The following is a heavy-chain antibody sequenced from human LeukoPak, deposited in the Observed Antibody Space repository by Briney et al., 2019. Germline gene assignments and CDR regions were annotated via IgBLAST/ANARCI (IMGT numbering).Heavy chain of an antibody. V-gene: IGHV5-51*01. CDR3: ATSSGYSVDDAFDI. CDR1: GFGFTSYW. Sequence: GVAVHSSSHGSGFGFTSYWIGWARPLTGKGMGWMGIIYPGDSDTRYTQSFQGQVTISADKSISTAYLQWSSLKASDTAMYYCATSSGYSVDDAFDIWGQGAMVTVSS. CDR2: IYPGDSDT. D-gene: IGHD3-22*01. J-gene: IGHJ3*02.